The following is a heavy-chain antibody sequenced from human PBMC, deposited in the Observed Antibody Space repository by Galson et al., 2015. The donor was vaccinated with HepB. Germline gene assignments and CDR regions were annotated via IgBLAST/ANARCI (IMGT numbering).Heavy chain of an antibody. CDR3: ASHIY. V-gene: IGHV3-30*04. J-gene: IGHJ4*02. Sequence: SLRLSCAASGFTFSGYAMHWVRQAPGKGLEWVAVISNDGSNRYYADSVKGRFTISRDNSKNTLYMQMNSLRAEDTAVYYCASHIYWGRGMPVTVS. CDR1: GFTFSGYA. CDR2: ISNDGSNR.